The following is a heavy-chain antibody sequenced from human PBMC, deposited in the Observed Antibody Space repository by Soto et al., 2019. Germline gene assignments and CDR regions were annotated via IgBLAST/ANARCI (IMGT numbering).Heavy chain of an antibody. CDR3: ARRGIVGATLYYYGMDV. J-gene: IGHJ6*02. CDR1: GGSISSYY. CDR2: IYYSGST. V-gene: IGHV4-59*01. D-gene: IGHD1-26*01. Sequence: PSETLSLTCPVSGGSISSYYWSWIRQPPGKGLEWIGYIYYSGSTNYNPSLKSRVTISVDTSKNQFSLKLSSVTAADTAVYYCARRGIVGATLYYYGMDVWGQGTTVTVSS.